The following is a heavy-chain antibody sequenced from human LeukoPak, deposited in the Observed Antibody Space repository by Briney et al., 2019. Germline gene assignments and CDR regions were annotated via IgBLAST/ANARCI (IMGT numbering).Heavy chain of an antibody. D-gene: IGHD6-19*01. CDR3: ARVESSGWLFDY. V-gene: IGHV1-18*01. CDR1: GYTFTSYG. CDR2: ISAYNGDT. Sequence: ASVKVSCKASGYTFTSYGISWVRQAPGQGLEWMGWISAYNGDTNYAQKLQGRVTMTTDTSTSTAYMELRSLRSDDTAVYYCARVESSGWLFDYWGQGTLVTVSS. J-gene: IGHJ4*02.